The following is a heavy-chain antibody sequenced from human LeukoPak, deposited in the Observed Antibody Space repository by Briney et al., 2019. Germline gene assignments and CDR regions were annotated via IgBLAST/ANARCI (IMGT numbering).Heavy chain of an antibody. Sequence: SETLSLTCTVSGGSISSYYWSWIRQPAGKGLEWIGRIYTSGSTNYNPSLKSRVTMSVDTSKNQFSLKLSSVTAADTAVYYCARLSGDCSSTSCYLPLYYYYGMDVWGQGTTVTVSS. J-gene: IGHJ6*02. V-gene: IGHV4-4*07. CDR3: ARLSGDCSSTSCYLPLYYYYGMDV. D-gene: IGHD2-2*01. CDR2: IYTSGST. CDR1: GGSISSYY.